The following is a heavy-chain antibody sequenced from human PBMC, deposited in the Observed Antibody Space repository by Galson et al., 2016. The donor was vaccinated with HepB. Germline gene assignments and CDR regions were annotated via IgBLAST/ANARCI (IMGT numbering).Heavy chain of an antibody. V-gene: IGHV3-33*01. CDR1: GLNFSTFG. Sequence: SLRLSCAVSGLNFSTFGMHWVRQAPGKGLEWVAVIWHDGTNRYYSDSVKGRFTISRDNSNNTLYLQMNSLRVDDTARYYCARVFRPETLDLWGQGTLVTVSS. CDR2: IWHDGTNR. CDR3: ARVFRPETLDL. J-gene: IGHJ5*02. D-gene: IGHD4-23*01.